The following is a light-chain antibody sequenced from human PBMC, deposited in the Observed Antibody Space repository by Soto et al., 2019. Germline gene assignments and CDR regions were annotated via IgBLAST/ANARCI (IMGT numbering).Light chain of an antibody. CDR2: AAS. CDR1: QSISSA. V-gene: IGKV1-39*01. J-gene: IGKJ4*01. CDR3: QQCYGTPT. Sequence: DIQMTQSPSSLSASVGDRVTITCRANQSISSALNWYQQKPGTAPKLLIYAASSLQGGVPSRFGGSGSGTDFTLTITSLQLEDFATYYCQQCYGTPTFGGGTKVEIK.